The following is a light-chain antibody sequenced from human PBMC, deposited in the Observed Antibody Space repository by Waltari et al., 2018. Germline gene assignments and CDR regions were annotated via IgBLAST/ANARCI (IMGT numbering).Light chain of an antibody. V-gene: IGKV1-39*01. Sequence: DIQMTQSPSSLSASVGDRVTIPCRASENVNNYLNWYQQKPGKAPKLLIYKASTLQSGVPSRFSGSGSGTDYTFTISSLQSEDVATYYCQHGDGTPWTFGQGTKVEIK. CDR3: QHGDGTPWT. CDR2: KAS. J-gene: IGKJ1*01. CDR1: ENVNNY.